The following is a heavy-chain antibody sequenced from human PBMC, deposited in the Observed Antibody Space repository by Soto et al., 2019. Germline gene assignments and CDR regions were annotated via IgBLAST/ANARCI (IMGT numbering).Heavy chain of an antibody. D-gene: IGHD3-10*01. V-gene: IGHV3-74*01. J-gene: IGHJ5*02. CDR3: ARGGLRAYWFDP. CDR1: EFTFSNYW. CDR2: INDDGSTT. Sequence: EVQLVESGGGLVQPGGSLRLSCAASEFTFSNYWMHWVRQAPGKGLVWVSRINDDGSTTNYADSVKGRFAISRDNATSTVFLQMNGLSAEDTAVYYCARGGLRAYWFDPWGQGTLVTVSA.